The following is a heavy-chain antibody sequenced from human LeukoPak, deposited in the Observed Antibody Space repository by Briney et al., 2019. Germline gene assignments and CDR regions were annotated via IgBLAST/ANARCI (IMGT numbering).Heavy chain of an antibody. CDR1: GFTFSNYA. CDR3: ARDQPGTYTLSST. Sequence: GGSLRLSCAASGFTFSNYAMHWVRKAPGKGLEWVAFISFDGSDKYYADSVKGRFTIYRDNSKNTLYLQMNSLRAEDTAVYYCARDQPGTYTLSSTWGQGTLVTVSS. V-gene: IGHV3-30-3*01. J-gene: IGHJ5*02. CDR2: ISFDGSDK. D-gene: IGHD6-19*01.